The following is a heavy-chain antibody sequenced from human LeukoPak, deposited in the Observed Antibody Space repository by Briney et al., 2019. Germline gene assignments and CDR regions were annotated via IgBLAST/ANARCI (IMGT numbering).Heavy chain of an antibody. D-gene: IGHD2-2*03. V-gene: IGHV3-30*03. Sequence: GGSMRLSCAASGFTFTSYGFHWVRQAPGKALEWVAFMSYNGNKKYGDSVKGRFTISRDNAKNTLHLQMNGLRPDDTAVYYCARDPLDISRWANAFDIWGQGTMVTVSS. J-gene: IGHJ3*02. CDR3: ARDPLDISRWANAFDI. CDR1: GFTFTSYG. CDR2: MSYNGNK.